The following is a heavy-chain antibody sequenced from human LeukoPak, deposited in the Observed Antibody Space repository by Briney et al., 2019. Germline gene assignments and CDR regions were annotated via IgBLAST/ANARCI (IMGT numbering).Heavy chain of an antibody. J-gene: IGHJ6*02. CDR1: GYTFTSYY. Sequence: ASVKVSCKASGYTFTSYYMHWVRQAPGQGLEWMGIINPSGGSTNYAQKLQGRVTMTTDTSTSTAYMELRSLRSDDTAVYYCATEHYYGSAKYYYYGMDVWGQGTTVTVSS. V-gene: IGHV1-46*01. CDR2: INPSGGST. D-gene: IGHD3-10*01. CDR3: ATEHYYGSAKYYYYGMDV.